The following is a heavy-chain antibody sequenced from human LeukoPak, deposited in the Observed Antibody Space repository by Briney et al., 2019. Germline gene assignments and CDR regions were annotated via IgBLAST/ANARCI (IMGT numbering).Heavy chain of an antibody. D-gene: IGHD6-6*01. CDR3: ARDWEQLATGLDY. Sequence: GGSLRLSCAASGFTFSSYEMNWVRQAPGKGLEWVSYISSSGSTIYYADSVKGRFTISSDNAKNSLYLQMNSLRAEDTAVYYCARDWEQLATGLDYWGQGTLVTVSS. J-gene: IGHJ4*02. V-gene: IGHV3-48*03. CDR1: GFTFSSYE. CDR2: ISSSGSTI.